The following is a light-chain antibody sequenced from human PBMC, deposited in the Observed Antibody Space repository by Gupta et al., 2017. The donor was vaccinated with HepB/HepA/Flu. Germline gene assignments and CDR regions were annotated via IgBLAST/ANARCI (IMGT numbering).Light chain of an antibody. Sequence: SSELTQDPAVSVALGQTVRITCQGDSLRSYYASWYQQKPGQAPVLVIYGKNNRPSGIPDRFSGSSSGNTASLTITGAQAEDEADYYCNPRDSSGKHVVFGGGTKLTVL. CDR1: SLRSYY. CDR3: NPRDSSGKHVV. V-gene: IGLV3-19*01. CDR2: GKN. J-gene: IGLJ2*01.